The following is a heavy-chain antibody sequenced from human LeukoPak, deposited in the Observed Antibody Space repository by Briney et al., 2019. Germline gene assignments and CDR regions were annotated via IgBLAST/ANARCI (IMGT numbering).Heavy chain of an antibody. V-gene: IGHV1-46*01. J-gene: IGHJ5*02. Sequence: ASVKVSCKASGYTFTSYYMHWVRQAPGQGLAWMGIINPIDGSTTYAQKFQGSVTLTRDTSTSTVYMELSSLKSEDTAVYYCARGDGVRENWFDPWGQGTLVTVSS. CDR2: INPIDGST. CDR3: ARGDGVRENWFDP. D-gene: IGHD1-26*01. CDR1: GYTFTSYY.